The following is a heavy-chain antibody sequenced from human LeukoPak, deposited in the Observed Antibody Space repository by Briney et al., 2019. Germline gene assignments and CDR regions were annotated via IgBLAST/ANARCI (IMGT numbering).Heavy chain of an antibody. CDR3: ARLARYFDWLLYFDY. V-gene: IGHV4-39*01. J-gene: IGHJ4*02. CDR1: GGSISSSSYY. D-gene: IGHD3-9*01. Sequence: SETLSLTCTVSGGSISSSSYYWGWICQPPGKGLEWIGSIYYSGSTYYNPSLKSRVTISVDTSKNQFSLKLSSVTAADTAVYYCARLARYFDWLLYFDYWGQGTLVTVSS. CDR2: IYYSGST.